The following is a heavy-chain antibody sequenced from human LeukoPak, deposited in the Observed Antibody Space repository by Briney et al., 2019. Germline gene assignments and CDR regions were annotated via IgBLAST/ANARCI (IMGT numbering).Heavy chain of an antibody. CDR3: AMTLAGVLDSFDS. CDR2: LTGSGSRT. CDR1: GGPFSSLA. J-gene: IGHJ4*02. D-gene: IGHD1-1*01. V-gene: IGHV3-23*01. Sequence: GGSLRLSCAASGGPFSSLAMSWVRRAPGKGLEWVSGLTGSGSRTYYADSVKGRFTISRDNSKNTLFLQMHSLRAEDTAMYYCAMTLAGVLDSFDSWGQGTLVTVSS.